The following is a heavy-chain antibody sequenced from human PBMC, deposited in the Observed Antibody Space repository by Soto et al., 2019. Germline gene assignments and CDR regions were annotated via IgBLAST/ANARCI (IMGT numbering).Heavy chain of an antibody. Sequence: GESLKISCKGSGYSFAIHWVAWVRQMPEKGLEWIGTIYPGDSYTKYSSAFRGHVTISADTSFSTAYLQWRSLEATDSAIYYCARYSGSYWHYLDFWGQGTLVTVSS. V-gene: IGHV5-51*01. CDR1: GYSFAIHW. J-gene: IGHJ4*02. D-gene: IGHD1-26*01. CDR2: IYPGDSYT. CDR3: ARYSGSYWHYLDF.